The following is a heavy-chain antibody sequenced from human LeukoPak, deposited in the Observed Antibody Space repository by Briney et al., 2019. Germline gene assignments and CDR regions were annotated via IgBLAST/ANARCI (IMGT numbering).Heavy chain of an antibody. CDR1: GYTFTGYY. CDR2: INPNSGGT. V-gene: IGHV1-2*02. J-gene: IGHJ4*02. D-gene: IGHD6-13*01. CDR3: ARDASRSSSWYFREPQNYFDY. Sequence: GASVKVSCKASGYTFTGYYMHWVRQAPGQGLEWMGWINPNSGGTNYAQKLQGRVTMTRDTSISTAYMELSRLRSDDTAVYYCARDASRSSSWYFREPQNYFDYWGQGTLVTVSS.